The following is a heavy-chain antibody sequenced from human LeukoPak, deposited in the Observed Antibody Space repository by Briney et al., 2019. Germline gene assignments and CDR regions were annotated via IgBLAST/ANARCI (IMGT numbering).Heavy chain of an antibody. CDR3: ARDVRFLDGYFDY. J-gene: IGHJ4*02. V-gene: IGHV3-30-3*01. CDR1: GFTFSYYA. D-gene: IGHD3-3*01. CDR2: ISYDGSNK. Sequence: GGSLRLSCAASGFTFSYYAMHWVRQAPGKGLEWVAVISYDGSNKYYADSVKGRFTISRDNSKNTLYLQMNSLRAEDTAVYYCARDVRFLDGYFDYWGQGTLVTVSS.